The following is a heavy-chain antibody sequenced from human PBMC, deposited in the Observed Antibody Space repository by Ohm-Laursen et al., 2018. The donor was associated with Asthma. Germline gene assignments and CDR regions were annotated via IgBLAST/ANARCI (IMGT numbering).Heavy chain of an antibody. CDR2: ISYDGSNK. CDR1: GFTFSSYA. CDR3: ARDHGDSSGWLNFDY. J-gene: IGHJ4*02. V-gene: IGHV3-30-3*01. Sequence: SLRLSCSASGFTFSSYAMHWVRQAPGKGLEWVAVISYDGSNKYYADSVKGRFTISRDNSKNTLYLQMNSLRAEDTAVYYCARDHGDSSGWLNFDYWGQGTLVTVSS. D-gene: IGHD6-19*01.